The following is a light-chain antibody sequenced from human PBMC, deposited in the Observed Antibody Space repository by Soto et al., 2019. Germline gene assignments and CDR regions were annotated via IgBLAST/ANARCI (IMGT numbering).Light chain of an antibody. CDR3: QQYGSSPVT. J-gene: IGKJ5*01. CDR1: QSVSSD. Sequence: EIVMTQPPATLSVSPGERATLSCGASQSVSSDLAWYLQKPGQAPRLLIYGAFNRATGIPDRFSGSGSGTDFTLSISRLEPGDFGVYYCQQYGSSPVTFGQGTRLEI. V-gene: IGKV3-20*01. CDR2: GAF.